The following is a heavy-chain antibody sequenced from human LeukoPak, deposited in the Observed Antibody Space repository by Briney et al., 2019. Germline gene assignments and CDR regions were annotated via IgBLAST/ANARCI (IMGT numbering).Heavy chain of an antibody. D-gene: IGHD5-18*01. CDR2: IYYSGST. CDR1: GGSISSYY. V-gene: IGHV4-59*01. Sequence: SETLSLTCTVSGGSISSYYWSWIRQPPGKGLEWIGYIYYSGSTNYNPSLKGRVTISVDTSKNQFSLKLSSVTAADTAVYYCARGGYSYGYGYWGQGTLVTVSS. J-gene: IGHJ4*02. CDR3: ARGGYSYGYGY.